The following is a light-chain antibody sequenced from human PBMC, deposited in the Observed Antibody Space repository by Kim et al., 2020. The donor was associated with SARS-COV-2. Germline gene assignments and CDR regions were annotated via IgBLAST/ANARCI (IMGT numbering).Light chain of an antibody. CDR2: RIN. CDR3: SAWDSSLDAWV. J-gene: IGLJ3*02. CDR1: RNNVGDQG. Sequence: RQTATLTCTGNRNNVGDQGAAWLQLHQGHPPKLLSDRINLRPSGISARFSASRSGNTASLTITGLQAEDEADYYCSAWDSSLDAWVFGGGTQLTVL. V-gene: IGLV10-54*04.